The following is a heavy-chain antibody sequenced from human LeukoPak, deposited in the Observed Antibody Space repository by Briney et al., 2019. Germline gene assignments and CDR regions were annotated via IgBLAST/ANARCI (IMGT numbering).Heavy chain of an antibody. CDR2: ISAYNGNT. V-gene: IGHV1-18*01. D-gene: IGHD3-22*01. J-gene: IGHJ4*02. Sequence: ASVKVSCKASGYTFTSYGISWVRQAPGQGLEWMGWISAYNGNTNYAQKLQGRVTMTTDTSTSTAYMELRSLRSDDTAVYYCARFKAYYDSSGYPDYWGQGTLVTVSS. CDR1: GYTFTSYG. CDR3: ARFKAYYDSSGYPDY.